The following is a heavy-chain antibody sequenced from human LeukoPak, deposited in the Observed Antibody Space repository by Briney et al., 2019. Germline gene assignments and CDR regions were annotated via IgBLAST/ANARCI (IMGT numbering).Heavy chain of an antibody. CDR2: ISGSGGST. CDR1: GFTFSSYS. V-gene: IGHV3-23*01. J-gene: IGHJ4*02. Sequence: GGSLRLSCAASGFTFSSYSMNWVRQAPGKGLEWVSGISGSGGSTYYADSVKGRFTISRDNSKNTLYLQMNSLRAEDTAVYYCAKSGSYYPLSIYFDYWGQGTLVTVSS. CDR3: AKSGSYYPLSIYFDY. D-gene: IGHD1-26*01.